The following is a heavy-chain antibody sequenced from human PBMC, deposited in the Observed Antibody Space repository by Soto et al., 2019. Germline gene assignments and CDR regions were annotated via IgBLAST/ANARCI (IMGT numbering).Heavy chain of an antibody. V-gene: IGHV3-23*01. J-gene: IGHJ6*03. Sequence: EVQLLESGGGLVQPGGSLRLSCAASGFTFSSYAMSWVRQAPGKGLEWVSAISGSGGSTYYADSVKGRFTISRDNSKNTLYLQMNSLRAEETAVYYCAKDRRSSSSFYYYYYMDVWGKGTTVTVSS. CDR3: AKDRRSSSSFYYYYYMDV. D-gene: IGHD6-6*01. CDR2: ISGSGGST. CDR1: GFTFSSYA.